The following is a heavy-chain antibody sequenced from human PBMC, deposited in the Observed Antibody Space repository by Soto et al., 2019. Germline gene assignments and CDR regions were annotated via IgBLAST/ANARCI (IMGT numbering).Heavy chain of an antibody. V-gene: IGHV3-21*01. D-gene: IGHD6-19*01. Sequence: EVQLVESGGGLVKPGGSLRLSCAASGFTFSSYSMNWVRQAPGKGLEWVSSISSSSSYIYYADSVKGRFTISRDNAKNSLYLQMNSLRAEDTAVYYCARDPIAVAGTPLYYFDYWGQGTLLTVSS. CDR1: GFTFSSYS. CDR3: ARDPIAVAGTPLYYFDY. CDR2: ISSSSSYI. J-gene: IGHJ4*02.